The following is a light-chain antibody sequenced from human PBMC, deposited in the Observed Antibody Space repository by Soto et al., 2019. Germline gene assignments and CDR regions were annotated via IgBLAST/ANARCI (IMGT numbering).Light chain of an antibody. V-gene: IGKV3-15*01. Sequence: EIVMTQSPAPLSVSPGERATLSCRASQSVGNNLAWYRQKSGQAPRLLIYGESTRATGIPARFSGSGSGTEFTLTIDSLQSDDFAVYLCQQYRNWPLTFGGGTKVDIK. CDR1: QSVGNN. CDR3: QQYRNWPLT. CDR2: GES. J-gene: IGKJ4*01.